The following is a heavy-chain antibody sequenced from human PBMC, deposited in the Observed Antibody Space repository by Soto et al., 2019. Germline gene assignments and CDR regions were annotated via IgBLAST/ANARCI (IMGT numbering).Heavy chain of an antibody. Sequence: RGSLRLSCAASGFTFNTYGFNWVRQAPGKGLEWVAVIWYDENTKYYADSVKGRFTISRDNLKNTLYLQMNSLTAEDTAVYYCARPLVAPVAGPYYYGMDVWGQGTTVTVSS. D-gene: IGHD6-19*01. CDR3: ARPLVAPVAGPYYYGMDV. CDR1: GFTFNTYG. V-gene: IGHV3-33*01. CDR2: IWYDENTK. J-gene: IGHJ6*02.